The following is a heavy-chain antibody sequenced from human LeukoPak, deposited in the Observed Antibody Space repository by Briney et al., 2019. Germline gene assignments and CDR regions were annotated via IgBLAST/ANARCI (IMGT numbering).Heavy chain of an antibody. J-gene: IGHJ5*02. Sequence: SETLSLTCTVSGGSISSHYWSSIRQPAGKGLEWIGRIYTSGSTNYNPSLKSRVTMSVDTSKNQFSLKLSSVTAADTAVYYCARGAVPAAIPSGWFDPWGQGTLVTVSS. CDR3: ARGAVPAAIPSGWFDP. CDR2: IYTSGST. D-gene: IGHD2-2*02. CDR1: GGSISSHY. V-gene: IGHV4-4*07.